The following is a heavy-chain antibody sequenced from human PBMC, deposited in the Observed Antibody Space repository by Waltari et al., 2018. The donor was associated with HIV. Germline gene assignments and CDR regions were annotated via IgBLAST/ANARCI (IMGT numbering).Heavy chain of an antibody. J-gene: IGHJ5*01. V-gene: IGHV2-5*01. Sequence: QITLKESGPTLVKPTQTLTLTCTFSGFSLSTSGVGVGWIRQPPGKALEWLALIYWNDDKRYSPSLRSRVTITKDTSKNQIVLSMTNMDPVDSARYYCAHIRGIAGINWCDPWGRGTLVTVSS. CDR3: AHIRGIAGINWCDP. D-gene: IGHD6-13*01. CDR2: IYWNDDK. CDR1: GFSLSTSGVG.